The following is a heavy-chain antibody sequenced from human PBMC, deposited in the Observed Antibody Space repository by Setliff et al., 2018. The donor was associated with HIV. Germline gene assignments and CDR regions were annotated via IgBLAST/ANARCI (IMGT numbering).Heavy chain of an antibody. Sequence: GGSLRLSCAASGFTFSSYWMSWVRQAPGKGLEWVANIKQDGSEKYYVDSVKGRFTISRDNAKNSLYLQMNSLRAEDTAVYYCARVYDSSGYSLSIPGYWGQGTLVTDSS. J-gene: IGHJ4*01. CDR3: ARVYDSSGYSLSIPGY. CDR1: GFTFSSYW. CDR2: IKQDGSEK. V-gene: IGHV3-7*01. D-gene: IGHD3-22*01.